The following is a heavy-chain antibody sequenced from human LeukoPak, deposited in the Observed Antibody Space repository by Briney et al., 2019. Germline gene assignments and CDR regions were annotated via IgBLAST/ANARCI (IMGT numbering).Heavy chain of an antibody. D-gene: IGHD3-9*01. CDR3: ARVRYYDILTGYYGDGYFDY. Sequence: RSETQTLICTVSGGSISSYYWSWIRQPPEKGLEWIGYIYYSRSNNYNPSLKSRVTISVDTSKNQFSLKLSSVTAADTAVYYCARVRYYDILTGYYGDGYFDYRGQGTLVTVSS. J-gene: IGHJ4*03. CDR2: IYYSRSN. V-gene: IGHV4-59*01. CDR1: GGSISSYY.